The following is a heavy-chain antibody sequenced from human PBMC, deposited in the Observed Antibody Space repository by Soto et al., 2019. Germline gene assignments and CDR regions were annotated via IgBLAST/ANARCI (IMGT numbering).Heavy chain of an antibody. Sequence: GESLQISCKGSGYSFTSYWIGWVRQMPGKGLEWMGIIYPGDSDTRYSPSFQGQVTISADKSISTAYLQWSSLKASDTAMYYCARQPPWRGAAACTHPYYYYGMDVWGQGTTVTVSS. CDR2: IYPGDSDT. V-gene: IGHV5-51*01. CDR3: ARQPPWRGAAACTHPYYYYGMDV. J-gene: IGHJ6*02. D-gene: IGHD6-13*01. CDR1: GYSFTSYW.